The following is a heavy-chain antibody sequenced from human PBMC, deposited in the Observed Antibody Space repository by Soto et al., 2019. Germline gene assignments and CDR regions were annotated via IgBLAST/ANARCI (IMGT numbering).Heavy chain of an antibody. CDR2: ISAYNGNT. Sequence: GASVTVSCKTSGYTFTTYGVSWVRQAPGQGLEWMGWISAYNGNTNYAQKLQGRVTMTTDTSTSTAYMELRGLRSDDTAVYYCARDRYYYGSGSYYISWFDPWGQGTLVTVSS. J-gene: IGHJ5*02. V-gene: IGHV1-18*04. CDR1: GYTFTTYG. CDR3: ARDRYYYGSGSYYISWFDP. D-gene: IGHD3-10*01.